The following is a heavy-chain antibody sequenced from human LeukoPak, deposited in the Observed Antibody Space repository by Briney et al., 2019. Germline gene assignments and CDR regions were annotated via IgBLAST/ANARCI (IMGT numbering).Heavy chain of an antibody. J-gene: IGHJ4*02. CDR1: GYTFTSYD. Sequence: ASVKVSCKASGYTFTSYDINWVRQATGQGLEWMGWMNPNSGNTGCAQKFQGRVTMTGNPSISTAYMELSSLRSEDTAVYYCARGPAGEFDYWGQGTLVTVSS. CDR2: MNPNSGNT. CDR3: ARGPAGEFDY. V-gene: IGHV1-8*01. D-gene: IGHD6-19*01.